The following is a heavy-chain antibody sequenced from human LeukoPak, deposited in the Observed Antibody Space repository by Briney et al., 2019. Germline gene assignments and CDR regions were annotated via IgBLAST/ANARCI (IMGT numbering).Heavy chain of an antibody. CDR3: ARSLGRSGYDL. CDR1: GGSISSYY. CDR2: IYYSGST. Sequence: PSETLSLTCTVSGGSISSYYWSWIRQPPGKGLEWIGYIYYSGSTNYNPSLKSRVTISVDTSKNQFSLKLSSVTAVDTAVYYCARSLGRSGYDLSGQGTMVTVSS. J-gene: IGHJ3*01. V-gene: IGHV4-59*08. D-gene: IGHD5-12*01.